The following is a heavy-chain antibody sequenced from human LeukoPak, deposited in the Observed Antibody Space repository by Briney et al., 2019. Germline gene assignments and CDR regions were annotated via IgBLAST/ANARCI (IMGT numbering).Heavy chain of an antibody. CDR3: ARGVGVAGESLDHNYYNYGVDV. D-gene: IGHD6-19*01. CDR2: ISPYNGNT. Sequence: ASVKVSCKASGYTFSNYGISWVRQAPGQGLEWMGWISPYNGNTNYAQKLQGRVTMTTDTSTNTAYMDLRSLRSDDTAVYYCARGVGVAGESLDHNYYNYGVDVWGQGTTVTVSS. CDR1: GYTFSNYG. V-gene: IGHV1-18*01. J-gene: IGHJ6*02.